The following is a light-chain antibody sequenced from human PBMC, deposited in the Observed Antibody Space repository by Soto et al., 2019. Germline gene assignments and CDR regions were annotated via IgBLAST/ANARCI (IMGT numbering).Light chain of an antibody. CDR3: SSYTGSSTYV. J-gene: IGLJ1*01. CDR1: SNDVGGYNY. Sequence: QPASVSGSPGQSITISCTGTSNDVGGYNYVSWYQQHPGKAPKLMIYDVSNRPSGVSNRFSGSKSANTASLTISGLQTEDESDYYCSSYTGSSTYVFGTGTKLTVL. CDR2: DVS. V-gene: IGLV2-14*03.